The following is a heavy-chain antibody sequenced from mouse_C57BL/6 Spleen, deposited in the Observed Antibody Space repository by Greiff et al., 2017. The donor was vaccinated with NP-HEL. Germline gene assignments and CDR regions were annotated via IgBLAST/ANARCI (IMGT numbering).Heavy chain of an antibody. J-gene: IGHJ3*01. CDR2: IRNKANGYTT. V-gene: IGHV7-3*01. Sequence: EVQGVESGGGLVQPGGSLSLSCAASGFTFTDYYMSWVRQPPGKALEWLGFIRNKANGYTTEYSASVKGRFTISRDNSQSILYLQMNALRAEDSATYYCARSRAAQATGPFAYWGQGTLVTVSA. D-gene: IGHD3-2*02. CDR1: GFTFTDYY. CDR3: ARSRAAQATGPFAY.